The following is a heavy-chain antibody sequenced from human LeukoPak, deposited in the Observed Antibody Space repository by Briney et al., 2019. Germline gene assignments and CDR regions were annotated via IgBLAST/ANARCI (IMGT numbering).Heavy chain of an antibody. V-gene: IGHV1-69*13. CDR2: IIPISGTA. CDR1: GGTSSSYA. J-gene: IGHJ4*02. CDR3: ATGPLLGGRTGFDY. Sequence: GASVKVSCKASGGTSSSYAISWVRQAPGQGLEWMGGIIPISGTANYAQKFQGRVTITADESTSTAYMELSSLRSEDTAVYYCATGPLLGGRTGFDYWGQGTLVTVSS. D-gene: IGHD7-27*01.